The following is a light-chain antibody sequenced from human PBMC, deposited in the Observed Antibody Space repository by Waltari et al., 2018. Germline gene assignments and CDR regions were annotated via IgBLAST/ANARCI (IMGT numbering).Light chain of an antibody. CDR2: DAS. CDR3: QQRSNWPLT. Sequence: EIVLTHSPATLSLSPGERATLSCRASQTVSSYLAWYQQKPGQAPRLLIYDASNRATGISARFSGSGSGTDFTLTISSLEPEDFAVYYCQQRSNWPLTFGGGTRVEIK. CDR1: QTVSSY. V-gene: IGKV3-11*01. J-gene: IGKJ4*01.